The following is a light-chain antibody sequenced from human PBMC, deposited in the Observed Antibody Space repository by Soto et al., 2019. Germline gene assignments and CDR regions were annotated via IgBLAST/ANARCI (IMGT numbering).Light chain of an antibody. J-gene: IGKJ3*01. CDR2: DAS. V-gene: IGKV1-5*01. CDR3: QQYNSYST. CDR1: QSIGSW. Sequence: DIQMTQSPSTLSASVGDRVTITCRASQSIGSWLAWYQQKPGKAPKLLIYDASSLESGVPSRFSGSGSGTEFTLTISSLQPDDFATYYCQQYNSYSTFGPGTKVDIK.